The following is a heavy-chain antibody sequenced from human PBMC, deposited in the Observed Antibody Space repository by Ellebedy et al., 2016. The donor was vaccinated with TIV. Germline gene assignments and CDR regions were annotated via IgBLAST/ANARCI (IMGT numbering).Heavy chain of an antibody. CDR2: IYPGDSDT. V-gene: IGHV5-51*01. Sequence: ASVKVSCKGSGYSFTSYWIGWVRQMPGKGLEWMGIIYPGDSDTRYSPSFQGQITISADKSISTAYLQWSSLKASDTAMYYCANSRDYYFDYWGQGTLVTVSS. J-gene: IGHJ4*02. D-gene: IGHD5-24*01. CDR3: ANSRDYYFDY. CDR1: GYSFTSYW.